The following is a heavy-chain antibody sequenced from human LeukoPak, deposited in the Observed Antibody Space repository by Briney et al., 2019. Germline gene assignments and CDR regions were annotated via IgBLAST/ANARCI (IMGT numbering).Heavy chain of an antibody. CDR1: GGSISSSSSY. V-gene: IGHV4-39*01. CDR2: IYYSGSS. D-gene: IGHD6-13*01. Sequence: PSETLSLTCSVSGGSISSSSSYWGWIRQPPGKGLEWIGSIYYSGSSFDNPALKSRVTISVDTSKSQFSLKLSSVTAADTAVYYCARHPLGSYFDYWGQGTLVTVSS. CDR3: ARHPLGSYFDY. J-gene: IGHJ4*02.